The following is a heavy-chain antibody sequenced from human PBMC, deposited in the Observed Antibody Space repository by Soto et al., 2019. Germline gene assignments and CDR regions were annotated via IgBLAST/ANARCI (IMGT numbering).Heavy chain of an antibody. Sequence: LRLPPSASGLKFGEDYMGWIREASGKSLEWVSYSSSSGSTIYYADSVKGRFTISRDNAKNSLYLQMNSLRAEDTAVYYCARDPYYYGSGSYQYYFDYWGQGTLVTVSS. CDR1: GLKFGEDY. J-gene: IGHJ4*02. D-gene: IGHD3-10*01. CDR2: SSSSGSTI. CDR3: ARDPYYYGSGSYQYYFDY. V-gene: IGHV3-11*01.